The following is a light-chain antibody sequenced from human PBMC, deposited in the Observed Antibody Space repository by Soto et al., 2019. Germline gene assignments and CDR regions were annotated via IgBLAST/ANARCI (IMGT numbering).Light chain of an antibody. CDR1: QSISSW. CDR3: QQYNSYWT. J-gene: IGKJ1*01. V-gene: IGKV1-5*01. Sequence: DIQMNLSPSTLSASVGDRVTITRRASQSISSWLAGYQQKPGKAPKLPIYEASSFESGSPTRFSGSGSGTEFSPTVTSLQPDDFATYYCQQYNSYWTLGKGTKVDIK. CDR2: EAS.